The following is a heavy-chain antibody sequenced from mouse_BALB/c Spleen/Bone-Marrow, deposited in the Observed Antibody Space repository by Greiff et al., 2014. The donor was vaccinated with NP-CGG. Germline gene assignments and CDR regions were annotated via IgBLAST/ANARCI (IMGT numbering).Heavy chain of an antibody. CDR3: RRSVGNPFDH. Sequence: VMLVESGAELVKPGASVKISCKASGYTFTDHAIHWVKQKPEQGLEWIGYISPGNGDIKYNEKFKGKATLTADKSSSTAYMQLSGLTSEDSAVYICRRSVGNPFDHWGQGTTLTVSS. CDR1: GYTFTDHA. V-gene: IGHV1S53*02. D-gene: IGHD2-1*01. J-gene: IGHJ2*01. CDR2: ISPGNGDI.